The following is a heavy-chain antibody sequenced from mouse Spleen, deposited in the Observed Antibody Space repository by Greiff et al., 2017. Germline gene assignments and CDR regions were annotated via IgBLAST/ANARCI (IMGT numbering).Heavy chain of an antibody. V-gene: IGHV6-3*01. CDR1: GFTFSNYW. D-gene: IGHD2-1*01. CDR2: IRLKSDNYAT. CDR3: TYGNYAWFAY. Sequence: EVKVEESGGGLVQPGGSMKLSCVASGFTFSNYWMNWVRQSPEKGLEWVAQIRLKSDNYATHYAESVKGRFTISRDDSKSSVYLQMNNLRAEDTGIYYCTYGNYAWFAYWGQGTLVTVSA. J-gene: IGHJ3*01.